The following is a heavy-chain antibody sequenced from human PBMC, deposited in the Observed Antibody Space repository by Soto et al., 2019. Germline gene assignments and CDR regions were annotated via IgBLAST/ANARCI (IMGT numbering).Heavy chain of an antibody. CDR2: MHPGGST. J-gene: IGHJ6*01. Sequence: QVQPQESGPGLVKPSDTLSLTCAVSGGSINSVNWWSWVRQSPGKGLEWIGEMHPGGSTNYNPSLHSRVTVSMHKSRNQFSLRKSPVTAADTAVYFCARHGHNIYGFDVWGRGTTVTVSS. CDR1: GGSINSVNW. D-gene: IGHD1-1*01. V-gene: IGHV4-4*02. CDR3: ARHGHNIYGFDV.